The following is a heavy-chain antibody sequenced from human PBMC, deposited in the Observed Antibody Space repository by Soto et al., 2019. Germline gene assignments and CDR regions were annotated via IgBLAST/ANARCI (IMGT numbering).Heavy chain of an antibody. CDR1: GGSFSGYY. D-gene: IGHD6-19*01. Sequence: SETLSLICAVYGGSFSGYYWGWIRQPPGKGLEWIGSIYYSGSTYYNPSLKSRVTISVDTSKNQFSLKLSSVTAADTAVYYCARLPPAVAGSYYYYGMDVWGQGTTVTVSS. V-gene: IGHV4-39*01. CDR2: IYYSGST. CDR3: ARLPPAVAGSYYYYGMDV. J-gene: IGHJ6*02.